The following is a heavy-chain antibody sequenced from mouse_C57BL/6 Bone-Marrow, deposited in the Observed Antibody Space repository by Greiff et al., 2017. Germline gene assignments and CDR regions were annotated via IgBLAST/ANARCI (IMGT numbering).Heavy chain of an antibody. CDR3: ARPITTASSFAY. Sequence: EVMLVESGGGLVKPGGSLKLSCAASGFTFRDYGMHWVRQAPEKGLEWVAYISSGSSTIYYADTVKGRFTISRDNAKNTLFLQMTSLRSEDTAMYYCARPITTASSFAYWGQGTLVTVSA. CDR2: ISSGSSTI. CDR1: GFTFRDYG. D-gene: IGHD1-2*01. V-gene: IGHV5-17*01. J-gene: IGHJ3*01.